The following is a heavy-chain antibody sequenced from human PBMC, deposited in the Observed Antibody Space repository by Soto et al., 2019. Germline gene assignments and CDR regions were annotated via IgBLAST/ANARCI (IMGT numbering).Heavy chain of an antibody. V-gene: IGHV1-18*01. D-gene: IGHD6-13*01. CDR3: ARDQGSSSWRWINWFDP. J-gene: IGHJ5*02. CDR2: ISAYNGNT. CDR1: GYTFTSYG. Sequence: ASVKVSCKASGYTFTSYGISWVRQAPGQGLEWMGWISAYNGNTNYAQKLQGRVTMTTDTSTSTAYMELRSLRSDDTAVYYCARDQGSSSWRWINWFDPWGQGTLVTVS.